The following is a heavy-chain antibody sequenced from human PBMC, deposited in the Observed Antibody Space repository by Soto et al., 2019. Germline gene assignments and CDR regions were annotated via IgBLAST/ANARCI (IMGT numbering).Heavy chain of an antibody. Sequence: EVQLLESGGDLVQPGGSLRLSCAASGFTFRSYAMSWVRQPPGKGLEWVSGIGGSSDSTFYAHSVKSRFTISRDNSKDTLYLQMNSLRAEDTAVYYCAKRDSTGYYYFNYWGQGTLVAVSS. CDR1: GFTFRSYA. D-gene: IGHD3-22*01. V-gene: IGHV3-23*01. J-gene: IGHJ4*02. CDR2: IGGSSDST. CDR3: AKRDSTGYYYFNY.